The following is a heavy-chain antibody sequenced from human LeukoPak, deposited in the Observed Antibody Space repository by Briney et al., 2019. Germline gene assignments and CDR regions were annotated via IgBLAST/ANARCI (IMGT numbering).Heavy chain of an antibody. CDR3: ARGRAFTHDY. CDR1: GGSISSSSYY. Sequence: SETLSLTCTVSGGSISSSSYYWGWIRQPPGKGLEWIGSIYYSGSTYYNPSLKSRVTISVDTSKNQFSLKLSSVTAADTAVYYCARGRAFTHDYWGQGILVTVSS. V-gene: IGHV4-39*01. J-gene: IGHJ4*02. CDR2: IYYSGST.